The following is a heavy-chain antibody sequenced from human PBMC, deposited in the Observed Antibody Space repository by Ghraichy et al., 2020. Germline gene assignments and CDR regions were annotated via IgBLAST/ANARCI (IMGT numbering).Heavy chain of an antibody. CDR1: GYSISSGYY. J-gene: IGHJ6*02. CDR3: ARGGPRIAARKSMGYYYYGMDV. CDR2: IYHSGST. Sequence: SQTLSLTCTVSGYSISSGYYWGWIRQPPGKGLEWIGSIYHSGSTYYNPSLKSRVTISVDTSKNQFSLKLSSVTAADTAVYYCARGGPRIAARKSMGYYYYGMDVWGQGTTVTVSS. D-gene: IGHD6-6*01. V-gene: IGHV4-38-2*02.